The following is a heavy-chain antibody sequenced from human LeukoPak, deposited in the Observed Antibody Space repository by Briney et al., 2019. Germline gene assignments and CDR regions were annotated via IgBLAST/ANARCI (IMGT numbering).Heavy chain of an antibody. CDR2: ISAYNGNT. CDR1: GYTVTDYY. V-gene: IGHV1-18*04. Sequence: ASVKVSCKASGYTVTDYYFHWLRQAPGQGLEWMGWISAYNGNTNYAQKLQGRVTMTTDTSTSTAYMELRSLRSDDTAVYYCARDHDGFRKQWLSPSNVWGKGTTVTVSS. D-gene: IGHD6-19*01. CDR3: ARDHDGFRKQWLSPSNV. J-gene: IGHJ6*04.